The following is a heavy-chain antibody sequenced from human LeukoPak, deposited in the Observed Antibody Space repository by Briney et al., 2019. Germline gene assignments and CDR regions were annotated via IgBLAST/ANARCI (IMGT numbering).Heavy chain of an antibody. J-gene: IGHJ6*03. CDR1: GYTFTGYY. Sequence: GASVKVSCKASGYTFTGYYMHWVRQAPGQGLEWMGWINPNSGGTNYAQKFQGRVTMTRDTSISTAYMELSRLRSDDTAVYYCARDGEGSSSWYRLYYYYYYMDVWGKGTTVTVSS. D-gene: IGHD6-13*01. CDR3: ARDGEGSSSWYRLYYYYYYMDV. CDR2: INPNSGGT. V-gene: IGHV1-2*02.